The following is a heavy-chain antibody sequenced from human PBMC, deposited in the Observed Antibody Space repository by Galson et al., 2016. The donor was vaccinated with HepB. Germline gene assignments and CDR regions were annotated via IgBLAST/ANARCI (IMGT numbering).Heavy chain of an antibody. V-gene: IGHV3-30*04. Sequence: SLRLSCAASGFIFSKFALAWVRQPPGKGLEWVASASNDGSENHYADSVKGRFTISRDNSKNTLYLQMSSLRPDDTAVYYCARDAGVVLTAGYLNFWGQGTLVTVSS. D-gene: IGHD2-2*03. CDR2: ASNDGSEN. CDR1: GFIFSKFA. J-gene: IGHJ4*02. CDR3: ARDAGVVLTAGYLNF.